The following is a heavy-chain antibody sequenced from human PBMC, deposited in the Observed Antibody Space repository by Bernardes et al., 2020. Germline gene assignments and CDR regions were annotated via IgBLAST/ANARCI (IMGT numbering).Heavy chain of an antibody. CDR2: IYYSGST. J-gene: IGHJ3*02. Sequence: SETLSLTCTVSGGSISSYYWSWIRQPPGKGLEWIGYIYYSGSTNYNPSLKSRVTISVDTSKNQFSLKLSSVTAADTAVYYCARERDLGGDAFDIWGQGTMVTVSS. CDR3: ARERDLGGDAFDI. CDR1: GGSISSYY. D-gene: IGHD3-10*01. V-gene: IGHV4-59*01.